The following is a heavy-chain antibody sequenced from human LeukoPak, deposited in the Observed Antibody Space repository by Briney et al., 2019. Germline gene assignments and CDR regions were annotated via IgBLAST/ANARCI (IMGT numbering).Heavy chain of an antibody. J-gene: IGHJ4*02. CDR2: INSKSGDT. CDR3: ARGDSSATPFSIVYFDP. Sequence: ASVKVSCKASGYSLKDYFIHWLRQAPGQGPEWLGWINSKSGDTDYVQQFRGRVNMTRDMAISTIYLELHSLRIDDTAIYYCARGDSSATPFSIVYFDPGGQGGLVKVSS. CDR1: GYSLKDYF. V-gene: IGHV1-2*02. D-gene: IGHD2-2*01.